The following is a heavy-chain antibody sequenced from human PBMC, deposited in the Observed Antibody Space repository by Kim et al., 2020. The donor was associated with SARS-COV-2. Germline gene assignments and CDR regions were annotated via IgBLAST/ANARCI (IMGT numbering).Heavy chain of an antibody. CDR1: GGSISSSSYY. CDR3: DSGSGYAFDY. CDR2: IYYSGST. J-gene: IGHJ4*02. D-gene: IGHD5-12*01. V-gene: IGHV4-39*01. Sequence: SETLSLTFTVSGGSISSSSYYWGWIRQPPGKGLEWIGSIYYSGSTYYNPSLKSRVTISVDTSKNQFSLKLSSVTAADTAVYYCDSGSGYAFDYWGQGTLVTVSS.